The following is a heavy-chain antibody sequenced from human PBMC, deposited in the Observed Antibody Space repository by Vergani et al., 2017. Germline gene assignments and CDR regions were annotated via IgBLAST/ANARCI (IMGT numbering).Heavy chain of an antibody. CDR3: ARACYYDSSGYSHYYYYMDV. CDR1: GFTFSSYW. J-gene: IGHJ6*03. Sequence: EVQLVESGGGLVQPGGSLRLSCAASGFTFSSYWMHWVRQAPGKGLVWVSRINSDGSSTSYADSVKGRFTISRDNAKNTLYLQMNRLRAEDTAVYYCARACYYDSSGYSHYYYYMDVWGKGTTVTVSS. D-gene: IGHD3-22*01. CDR2: INSDGSST. V-gene: IGHV3-74*01.